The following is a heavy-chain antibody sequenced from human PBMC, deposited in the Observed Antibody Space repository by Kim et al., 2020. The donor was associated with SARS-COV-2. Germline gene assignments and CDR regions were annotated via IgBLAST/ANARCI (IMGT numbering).Heavy chain of an antibody. CDR2: ISGGDVTT. Sequence: GGSLRLSCAASGFTLSSYAMSWVRQAPGKGLQWVSTISGGDVTTYFADSVKGRFTISRDNSKNTLYVQMNSLRADDTAVYYCAKGRSWNSYAFDIWGQGTMVTVSS. CDR1: GFTLSSYA. V-gene: IGHV3-23*01. CDR3: AKGRSWNSYAFDI. D-gene: IGHD3-10*01. J-gene: IGHJ3*02.